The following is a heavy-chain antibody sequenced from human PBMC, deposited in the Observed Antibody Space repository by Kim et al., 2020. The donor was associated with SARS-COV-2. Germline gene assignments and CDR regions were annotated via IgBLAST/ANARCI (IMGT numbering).Heavy chain of an antibody. J-gene: IGHJ6*02. CDR3: ARPYLGAYDPRWYGMDV. D-gene: IGHD5-12*01. Sequence: SETLSLTCTVSGGSISSSSYYWGWIRQPPGKGLEWIGSIYYSGSTYYNPSLKSRVTISVDTSKNQFSLKLSSVTAADTAVYYCARPYLGAYDPRWYGMDVWGQGTTVTVSS. CDR1: GGSISSSSYY. V-gene: IGHV4-39*01. CDR2: IYYSGST.